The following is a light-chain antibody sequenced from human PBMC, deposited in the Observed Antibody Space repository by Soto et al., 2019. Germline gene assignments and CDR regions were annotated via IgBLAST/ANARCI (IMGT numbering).Light chain of an antibody. J-gene: IGLJ1*01. V-gene: IGLV2-14*01. CDR1: SSDVGAYNY. CDR2: EVS. Sequence: QSALTQPASVSGSPGQSITISCTGTSSDVGAYNYVSWYQQHPGKAPKLMIYEVSNRPSGVSNRFSDSKSGNTASPTIYGLQTEDEADYYCSSYTTTNTYVFGTGIKVTVL. CDR3: SSYTTTNTYV.